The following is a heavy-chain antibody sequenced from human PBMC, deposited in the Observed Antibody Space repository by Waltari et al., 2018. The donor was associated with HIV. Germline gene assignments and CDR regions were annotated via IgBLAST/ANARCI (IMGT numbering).Heavy chain of an antibody. CDR2: IGGSGGNT. J-gene: IGHJ6*02. D-gene: IGHD6-13*01. Sequence: EVQLLESGGGLVQTGGSLRLSCAASGFTFSNYAMNWVRQAPGQGLEWVSAIGGSGGNTYYADSLKGRFTISRDNSKNTLYLQMNSLRAEDTAVYFCVKEHQYSHTWYSYYGMDVWGQGTTVTVSS. V-gene: IGHV3-23*01. CDR1: GFTFSNYA. CDR3: VKEHQYSHTWYSYYGMDV.